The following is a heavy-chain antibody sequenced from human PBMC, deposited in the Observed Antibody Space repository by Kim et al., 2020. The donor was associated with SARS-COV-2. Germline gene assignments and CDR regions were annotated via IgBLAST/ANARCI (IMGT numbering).Heavy chain of an antibody. D-gene: IGHD6-19*01. CDR3: ARGQRYSSGWSLDY. Sequence: NPSLKSLVTRSVDTSKNQFSLKLSSVTAAATAVYYCARGQRYSSGWSLDYWGQGTLVTVSS. J-gene: IGHJ4*02. V-gene: IGHV4-34*01.